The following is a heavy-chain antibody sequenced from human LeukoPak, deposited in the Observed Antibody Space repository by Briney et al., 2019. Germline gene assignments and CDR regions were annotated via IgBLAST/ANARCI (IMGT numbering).Heavy chain of an antibody. V-gene: IGHV3-66*01. CDR1: GFSVSSNY. J-gene: IGHJ6*02. D-gene: IGHD6-6*01. Sequence: GGSLRLSCAASGFSVSSNYMSWVRQAPGKGLEWVSVIYSGGDTHLADSVKGRFTVSRDNSKNILFLQMNRLRVDDTSVYYCARERSHKTTARPYYYFYGMDVWGPGTTVAVSS. CDR3: ARERSHKTTARPYYYFYGMDV. CDR2: IYSGGDT.